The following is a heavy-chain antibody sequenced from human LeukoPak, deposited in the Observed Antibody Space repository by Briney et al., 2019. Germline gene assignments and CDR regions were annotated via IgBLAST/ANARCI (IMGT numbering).Heavy chain of an antibody. V-gene: IGHV1-18*01. J-gene: IGHJ4*02. D-gene: IGHD3-22*01. CDR1: GYTFTKFG. Sequence: GASVKVSCKASGYTFTKFGVSWLRQAPGQGLEWLGWFSAYNGNTNYAQNFQGRVTLTTDTSTSTAYLELTSLRSDDTAVYFCARDYYDSSGYPGEWGQGTLVTVSS. CDR3: ARDYYDSSGYPGE. CDR2: FSAYNGNT.